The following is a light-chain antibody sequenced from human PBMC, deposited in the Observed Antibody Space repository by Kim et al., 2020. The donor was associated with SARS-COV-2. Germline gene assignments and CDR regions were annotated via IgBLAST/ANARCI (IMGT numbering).Light chain of an antibody. V-gene: IGLV2-14*03. Sequence: GQSITISCTGSSSDIGGYNYVSWYQLHPGKAPKLVICDVSRRPSVISNRFSGSKSGNTASLTISGLQADDEGDYYCGSYTSTSTWVFGGGTKLTVL. CDR1: SSDIGGYNY. J-gene: IGLJ3*02. CDR3: GSYTSTSTWV. CDR2: DVS.